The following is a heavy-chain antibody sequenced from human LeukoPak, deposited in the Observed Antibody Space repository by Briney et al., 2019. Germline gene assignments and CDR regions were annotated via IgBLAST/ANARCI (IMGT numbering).Heavy chain of an antibody. J-gene: IGHJ3*02. CDR3: ARGRLGSGSQYDAFDI. Sequence: ASVTVSCKASGYTFTGYYMHWVRQAPGQGLEWMGWINPNSGDRNYAQKFQGRVTMTRDTSISTAYMELSRLTSDDRAVFYCARGRLGSGSQYDAFDIWGQGTMVTVSS. D-gene: IGHD3-10*01. CDR2: INPNSGDR. CDR1: GYTFTGYY. V-gene: IGHV1-2*02.